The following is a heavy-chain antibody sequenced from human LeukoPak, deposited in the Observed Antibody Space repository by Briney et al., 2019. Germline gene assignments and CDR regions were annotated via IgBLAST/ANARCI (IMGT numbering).Heavy chain of an antibody. V-gene: IGHV1-69*01. D-gene: IGHD2-15*01. CDR1: GGTFSSYA. J-gene: IGHJ4*02. CDR2: IIPIFGTA. CDR3: ARSRYCSGGSCYSGDY. Sequence: SVKVSCKASGGTFSSYAISWVRQAPGQGLEWMGGIIPIFGTANYAQKFQGRVTITADESTSTAYMELSSLRSEDTAVYYCARSRYCSGGSCYSGDYWGQGTLVTVSS.